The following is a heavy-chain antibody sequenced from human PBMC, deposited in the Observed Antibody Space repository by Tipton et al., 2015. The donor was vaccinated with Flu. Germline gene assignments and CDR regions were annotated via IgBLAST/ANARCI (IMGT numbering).Heavy chain of an antibody. Sequence: SLRLSCAASGFTFSSYWMSWVRQAPGKGLEWVANIKQDGSEKYYVDSVKGRFTISRDNAKNSLYLQMNSLRAEDTAVYYCARVDYYDSSGQSPSKPFDMWGQATMVTVSS. V-gene: IGHV3-7*01. D-gene: IGHD6-19*01. CDR1: GFTFSSYW. CDR2: IKQDGSEK. J-gene: IGHJ3*02. CDR3: ARVDYYDSSGQSPSKPFDM.